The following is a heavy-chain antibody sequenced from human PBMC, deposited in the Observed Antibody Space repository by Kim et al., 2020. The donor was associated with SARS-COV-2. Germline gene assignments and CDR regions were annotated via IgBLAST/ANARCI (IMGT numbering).Heavy chain of an antibody. CDR1: GFAFSNYA. D-gene: IGHD6-6*01. CDR2: ISFDGSNK. J-gene: IGHJ5*02. CDR3: AREKGGGSSSALFDP. Sequence: GGSLRLSCAASGFAFSNYAMHWVRQAPGKGLEWVAVISFDGSNKYYADSVKGRFTISRDNSKNTLYLQMNSLRAEDTAVYYCAREKGGGSSSALFDPWGQGTLVTVSS. V-gene: IGHV3-30*04.